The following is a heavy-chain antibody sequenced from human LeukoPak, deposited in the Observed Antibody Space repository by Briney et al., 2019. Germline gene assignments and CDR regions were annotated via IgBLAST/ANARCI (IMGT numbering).Heavy chain of an antibody. CDR2: INHSGST. CDR1: GGSFSGYY. CDR3: ARVTPSNYYDSSAPPLDAFDI. J-gene: IGHJ3*02. D-gene: IGHD3-22*01. Sequence: SETLSLTCAVYGGSFSGYYWSWIRQPPGKGLEWIGEINHSGSTNYNPSLKSRVTISVDTSKNQFSLKLSSVTAADTAVYYCARVTPSNYYDSSAPPLDAFDIWGQGTMVTVSS. V-gene: IGHV4-34*01.